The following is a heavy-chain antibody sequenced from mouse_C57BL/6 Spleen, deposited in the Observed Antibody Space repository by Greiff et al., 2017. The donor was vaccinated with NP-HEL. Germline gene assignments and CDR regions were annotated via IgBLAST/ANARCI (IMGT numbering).Heavy chain of an antibody. D-gene: IGHD2-4*01. J-gene: IGHJ4*01. CDR2: ISYDGSN. V-gene: IGHV3-6*01. CDR3: ARQRDLLGLRGAMDY. Sequence: EVKLQESGPGLVKPSQSLSLTCSVTGYSITSGYYWNWIRQFPGNKLEWMGYISYDGSNNYNPSLKNRISITRDTSKNQFFLKLNSVTTEDTATYYCARQRDLLGLRGAMDYWGQGTSVTVSS. CDR1: GYSITSGYY.